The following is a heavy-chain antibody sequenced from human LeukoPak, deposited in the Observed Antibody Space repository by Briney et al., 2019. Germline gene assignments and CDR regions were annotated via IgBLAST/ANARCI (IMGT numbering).Heavy chain of an antibody. CDR1: GVSITDYY. CDR2: IFHTGDT. J-gene: IGHJ4*02. Sequence: SETLSLTCTVSGVSITDYYWSWIRQPPGKGLEWIAYIFHTGDTRYNPFLQSRIIISLDTSKNQFSLKLRSVTAADTALYYCARHPLRGGFDFWGQGALVTASS. V-gene: IGHV4-59*08. CDR3: ARHPLRGGFDF.